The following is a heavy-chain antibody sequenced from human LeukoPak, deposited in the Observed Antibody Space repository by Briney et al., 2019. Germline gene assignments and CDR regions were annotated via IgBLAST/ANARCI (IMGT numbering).Heavy chain of an antibody. Sequence: SETLSLTCSVSGGSITSSSYYWGWIRQSPEKGLEWIGSIYYSGSTNYNPSLKSRVTMSVDTSKNQFSLKLSSVTAADTAVYYCARETRDSFWYYMDVWGKGTTVTVSS. CDR2: IYYSGST. J-gene: IGHJ6*03. CDR3: ARETRDSFWYYMDV. V-gene: IGHV4-39*07. CDR1: GGSITSSSYY. D-gene: IGHD2/OR15-2a*01.